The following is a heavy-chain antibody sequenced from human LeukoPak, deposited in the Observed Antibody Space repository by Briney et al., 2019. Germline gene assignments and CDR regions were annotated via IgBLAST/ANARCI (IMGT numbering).Heavy chain of an antibody. J-gene: IGHJ6*02. V-gene: IGHV1-18*01. CDR2: ISAYNGNT. CDR3: ARDSSYYYDSSGYSLFYYYYGMDV. D-gene: IGHD3-22*01. Sequence: ASVKVSCKASGYTFTSYGISWVRQAPGQGLERMGWISAYNGNTNDAQKLKGRVTMTTDTSTSTAYMELRSLRSDDTAVYYCARDSSYYYDSSGYSLFYYYYGMDVWGQGTTVTVSS. CDR1: GYTFTSYG.